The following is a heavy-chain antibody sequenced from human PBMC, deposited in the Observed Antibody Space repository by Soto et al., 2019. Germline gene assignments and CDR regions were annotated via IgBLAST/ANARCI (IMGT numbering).Heavy chain of an antibody. Sequence: PGGSLRLSCAASGFTFSSYAMHWVRQAPGKGLEWVAVISYDGSNKYYADSVKGRFTISRDNSKNTLYLQMNSLRAEDTAVYYCARDGEFRYSYGTYYCDYWGQGTLVTVSS. J-gene: IGHJ4*02. D-gene: IGHD5-18*01. V-gene: IGHV3-30-3*01. CDR3: ARDGEFRYSYGTYYCDY. CDR1: GFTFSSYA. CDR2: ISYDGSNK.